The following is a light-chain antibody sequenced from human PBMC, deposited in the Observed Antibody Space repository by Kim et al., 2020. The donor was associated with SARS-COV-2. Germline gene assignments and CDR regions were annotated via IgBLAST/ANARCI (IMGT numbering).Light chain of an antibody. CDR2: DAS. CDR1: QGFGSA. V-gene: IGKV1-13*02. J-gene: IGKJ2*01. CDR3: QQFNSYPV. Sequence: GDRVTITCRASQGFGSALAWYQQKPGKAPKLLIYDASSLESGVPSRFSGSGSGTDFILTISSLQPDDFATYYCQQFNSYPVFGQGTKLEI.